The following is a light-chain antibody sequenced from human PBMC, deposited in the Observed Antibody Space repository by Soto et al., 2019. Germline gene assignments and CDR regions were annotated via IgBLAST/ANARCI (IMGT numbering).Light chain of an antibody. V-gene: IGKV3-20*01. CDR3: QQYGSSPSTT. J-gene: IGKJ5*01. CDR2: GAS. CDR1: QSVSTNY. Sequence: EIVLTQSPGTLSLSPGERATLSCRASQSVSTNYLAWYQQKPGRAPRLLIYGASSRVTGIPGRFSGSGSGTDFTLTISRLEPEDFAVYYCQQYGSSPSTTFGQGTRLEIK.